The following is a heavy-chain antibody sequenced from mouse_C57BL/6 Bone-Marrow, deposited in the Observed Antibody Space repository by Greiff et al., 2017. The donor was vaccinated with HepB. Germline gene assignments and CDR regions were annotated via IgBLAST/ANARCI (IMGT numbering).Heavy chain of an antibody. Sequence: QVQLQQPGAELVKPGASVKMSCTASGYTFTSTWITWVKQRPGQGLEWIGDIYPVSGSTNYNAKCKSKATLTVDTSSSTAYMQLSSLTSEDAAVYYCASGGWLLHQGYFDVWGTGTTVTVSS. D-gene: IGHD2-3*01. J-gene: IGHJ1*03. V-gene: IGHV1-55*01. CDR1: GYTFTSTW. CDR2: IYPVSGST. CDR3: ASGGWLLHQGYFDV.